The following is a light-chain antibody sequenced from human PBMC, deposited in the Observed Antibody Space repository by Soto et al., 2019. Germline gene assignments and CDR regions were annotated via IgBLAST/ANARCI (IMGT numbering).Light chain of an antibody. V-gene: IGKV4-1*01. CDR3: QQNYSSPFT. J-gene: IGKJ5*01. CDR2: WAA. CDR1: QSILNRYDNKDY. Sequence: QTAEVRGGTLEERAAIKCKSSQSILNRYDNKDYRGWYQQKPGQPPPLLIYWAAAREFGGPDRFSGSGAGSDFTLTNSSPQAEDVAVYYFQQNYSSPFTFGQGTRLE.